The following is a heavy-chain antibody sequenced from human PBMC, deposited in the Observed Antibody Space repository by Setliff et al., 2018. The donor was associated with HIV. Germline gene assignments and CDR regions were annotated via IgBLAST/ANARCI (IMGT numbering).Heavy chain of an antibody. CDR1: GGSLSSSSYY. V-gene: IGHV4-39*01. CDR2: IDYSGNT. J-gene: IGHJ6*03. Sequence: PSETLSLTCTVSGGSLSSSSYYWGWIRQPPGEGLEWIGSIDYSGNTYYSPSVNSRVTISVDTSKNQFSLKLSSVTAADTAVYYCVRVGDFINSPSPWKFYMDVWGKGTTVSVS. CDR3: VRVGDFINSPSPWKFYMDV. D-gene: IGHD4-4*01.